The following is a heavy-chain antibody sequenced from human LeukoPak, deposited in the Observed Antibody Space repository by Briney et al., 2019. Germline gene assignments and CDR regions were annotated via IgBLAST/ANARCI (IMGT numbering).Heavy chain of an antibody. V-gene: IGHV1-46*01. J-gene: IGHJ3*02. CDR3: ARTWGSSWYWGKYDAFDI. CDR1: GYTFTSYY. D-gene: IGHD6-13*01. CDR2: INPSGGST. Sequence: ASVKVSCKASGYTFTSYYMHWVRQAPGQGLEWMGIINPSGGSTSYAQKFQGRVTMTRDMSTSTVYMELSSLRSEDTAVYYCARTWGSSWYWGKYDAFDIWGQGTMVTVSS.